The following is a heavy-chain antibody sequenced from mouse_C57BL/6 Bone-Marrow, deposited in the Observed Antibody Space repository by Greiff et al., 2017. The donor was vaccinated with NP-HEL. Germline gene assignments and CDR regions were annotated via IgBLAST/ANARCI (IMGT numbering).Heavy chain of an antibody. J-gene: IGHJ2*01. CDR1: GFTFSSYG. CDR3: ARLWGPSGYSSDY. CDR2: ISSGGSYT. V-gene: IGHV5-6*01. Sequence: EVHLVESGGDLVKPGGSLKLSCAASGFTFSSYGMSWVRQTPDKRLEWVATISSGGSYTYYPDSVKGRFTISRDNAKNTLYLQMSSLKSEDTAMYYCARLWGPSGYSSDYWGQGTTLTVSS. D-gene: IGHD2-5*01.